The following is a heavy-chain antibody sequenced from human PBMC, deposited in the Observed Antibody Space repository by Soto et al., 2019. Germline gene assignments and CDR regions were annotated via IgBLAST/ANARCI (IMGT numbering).Heavy chain of an antibody. CDR2: IIQILGIA. D-gene: IGHD4-17*01. Sequence: QVQLVQSGAEVKKPGSSVKVSCKASGGTFSSYTISWVRQAPGQGLEWMGRIIQILGIANYAQKFQGRVKITADKSTSTAYMELSSLRSEDTAVYYCSRDSGGDYGDYRGAFDIWGQGTMVTVSS. J-gene: IGHJ3*02. CDR1: GGTFSSYT. CDR3: SRDSGGDYGDYRGAFDI. V-gene: IGHV1-69*08.